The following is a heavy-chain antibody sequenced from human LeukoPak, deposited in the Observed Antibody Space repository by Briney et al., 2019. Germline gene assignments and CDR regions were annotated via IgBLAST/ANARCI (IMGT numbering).Heavy chain of an antibody. J-gene: IGHJ3*02. Sequence: GGSLRLSCAASGFTFSNHGMNWVRQAPGKGLEWVSGISDSGGNTYYADSVKGRFTISRDNSKNTLYLQMNSLRAEDTAVHYCAKGVGGTHLHDAFDIWGQGTMVTVSS. D-gene: IGHD1-26*01. V-gene: IGHV3-23*01. CDR1: GFTFSNHG. CDR2: ISDSGGNT. CDR3: AKGVGGTHLHDAFDI.